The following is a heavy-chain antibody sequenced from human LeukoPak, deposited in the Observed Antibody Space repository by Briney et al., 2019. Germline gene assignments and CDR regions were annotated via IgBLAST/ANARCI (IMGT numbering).Heavy chain of an antibody. CDR2: IYYSGST. J-gene: IGHJ6*03. CDR3: ATSLAGGTYYYYMDV. V-gene: IGHV4-39*07. Sequence: SETLSLTCTVSGGSISSSSYYWGWIRQPPGKGLEWIGSIYYSGSTNYNPSLKSRVTISVDTSKNQFSLKLSSVTAADTAVYYCATSLAGGTYYYYMDVWGKGTTVTVSS. CDR1: GGSISSSSYY. D-gene: IGHD4-23*01.